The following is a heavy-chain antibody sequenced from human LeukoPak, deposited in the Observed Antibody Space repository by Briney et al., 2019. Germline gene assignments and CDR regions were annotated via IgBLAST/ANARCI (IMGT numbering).Heavy chain of an antibody. CDR1: GGSISSYY. D-gene: IGHD6-13*01. J-gene: IGHJ5*02. V-gene: IGHV4-59*01. Sequence: SETLSLTCTVSGGSISSYYWSWIRQPPGKGLEWIGYIYYSGSTNYNPSLKSRVTISVDTSKNQFSLKLSSVTAADTAVYYCARGMIAAAGTRSVDWFDPWGQGTLVTVSS. CDR3: ARGMIAAAGTRSVDWFDP. CDR2: IYYSGST.